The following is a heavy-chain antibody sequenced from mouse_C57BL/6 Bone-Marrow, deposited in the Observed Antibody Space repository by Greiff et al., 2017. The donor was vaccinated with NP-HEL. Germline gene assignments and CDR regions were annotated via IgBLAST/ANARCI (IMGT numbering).Heavy chain of an antibody. D-gene: IGHD2-3*01. J-gene: IGHJ1*03. V-gene: IGHV5-2*01. CDR2: INSDGGST. CDR3: ARDDGYYGSYWYFDV. CDR1: EYEFPSHD. Sequence: DVQLVESGGGLVQPGESLKLSCESNEYEFPSHDMSWVRKTPEKRLELVAAINSDGGSTYYPDTMERRFIISRDNTKKTLYLQMSSLRSEDTALYYCARDDGYYGSYWYFDVWGTGTTVTVSS.